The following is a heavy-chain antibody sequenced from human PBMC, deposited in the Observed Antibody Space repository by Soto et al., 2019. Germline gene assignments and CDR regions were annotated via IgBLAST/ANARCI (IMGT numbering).Heavy chain of an antibody. D-gene: IGHD6-25*01. Sequence: GGSLRLSCAASGFTFNIYGMHWVRQAPDKGLEWVELISYDGSNQYYADSVKGRFTISRDNSKNTLFLQMNSLRAEDTAVYYCAKDQASAKGSFDXWGQGTLVTVSX. CDR2: ISYDGSNQ. CDR3: AKDQASAKGSFDX. CDR1: GFTFNIYG. J-gene: IGHJ4*02. V-gene: IGHV3-30*18.